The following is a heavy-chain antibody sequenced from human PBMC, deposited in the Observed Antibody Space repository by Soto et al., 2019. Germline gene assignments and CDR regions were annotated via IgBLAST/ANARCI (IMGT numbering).Heavy chain of an antibody. J-gene: IGHJ4*02. V-gene: IGHV3-53*01. D-gene: IGHD3-10*01. Sequence: PVGSLRLSCVASGFTVSSNYMSWVRQAPGRGLEWLSVLYSDSSTYYADSVKGRFTISRDNSKNTLYLQMNSLRAEDTAVYYCARGTYNYGSGDFDYWGQGTLVTVSS. CDR1: GFTVSSNY. CDR2: LYSDSST. CDR3: ARGTYNYGSGDFDY.